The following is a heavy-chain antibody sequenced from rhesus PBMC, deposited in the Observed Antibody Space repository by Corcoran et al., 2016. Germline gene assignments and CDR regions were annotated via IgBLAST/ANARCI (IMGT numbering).Heavy chain of an antibody. CDR2: INGDVGIA. CDR1: GASISNYW. Sequence: QVQLQESGPGLVKPSETLSLTCTVSGASISNYWWSWSRQSPGKGLEWIAEINGDVGIAYHNPSLRSRVTISRDASRKQFSLKLTSVTAADTAVYYCARDCSSYLNDYWGQGVLVTVSS. CDR3: ARDCSSYLNDY. V-gene: IGHV4-80*01. J-gene: IGHJ4*01. D-gene: IGHD2-15*01.